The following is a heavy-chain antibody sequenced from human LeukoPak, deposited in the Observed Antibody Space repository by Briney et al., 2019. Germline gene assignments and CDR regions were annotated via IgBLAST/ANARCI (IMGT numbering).Heavy chain of an antibody. CDR3: ARHDSGYSP. CDR1: GGSISSSDYY. Sequence: SETLSLTCTVSGGSISSSDYYWGWIRQPPGKGLEWIGRIYYSGSAYYNPSLKSRVTISIDTSKNQFSLKLNSVTAADTAVYYCARHDSGYSPWGQGTLVTVSS. D-gene: IGHD5-12*01. J-gene: IGHJ5*02. V-gene: IGHV4-39*01. CDR2: IYYSGSA.